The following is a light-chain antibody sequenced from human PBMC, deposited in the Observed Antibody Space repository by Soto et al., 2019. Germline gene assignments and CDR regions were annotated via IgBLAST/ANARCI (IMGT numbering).Light chain of an antibody. CDR2: GAS. Sequence: SQSAAALSVYTGERATLSFRASQSVSSNLAWYQQKPGQAPSLLIYGASTRATGTPARFSGSGSGTDFTLTISRLEPEDFGVYYCMQSGRSSTFGQGTNVDI. V-gene: IGKV3-15*01. CDR3: MQSGRSST. J-gene: IGKJ1*01. CDR1: QSVSSN.